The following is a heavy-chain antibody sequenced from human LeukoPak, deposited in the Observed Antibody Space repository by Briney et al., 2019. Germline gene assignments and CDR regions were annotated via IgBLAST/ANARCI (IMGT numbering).Heavy chain of an antibody. CDR3: ARAYSGSYRRWFDP. V-gene: IGHV1-18*01. D-gene: IGHD1-26*01. J-gene: IGHJ5*02. CDR1: GYTFTSYG. CDR2: ISVYNGNT. Sequence: ASVKVSCKASGYTFTSYGINWVRQAPGQGLEWMGWISVYNGNTNYAQKFQGRVTMTRNTSISTAYMELSSLRSEDTAVYYCARAYSGSYRRWFDPWGQGTLVTVSS.